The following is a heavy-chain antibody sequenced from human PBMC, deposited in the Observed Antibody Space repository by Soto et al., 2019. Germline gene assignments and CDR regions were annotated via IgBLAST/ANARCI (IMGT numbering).Heavy chain of an antibody. V-gene: IGHV4-34*01. CDR1: DVFISESY. D-gene: IGHD3-16*01. Sequence: SETLSLTCAVDDVFISESYWTLLRTPPGKGLEWIGEINHVGGTNYNPSLKSRVTMSVDTSQNQFSLRLISVTAADTAMYFCVRIRYQLPSSVLWLDPWGQGTPVTVSS. J-gene: IGHJ5*02. CDR2: INHVGGT. CDR3: VRIRYQLPSSVLWLDP.